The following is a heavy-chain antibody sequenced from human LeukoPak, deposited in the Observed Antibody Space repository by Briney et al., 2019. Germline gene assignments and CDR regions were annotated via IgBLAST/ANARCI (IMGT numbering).Heavy chain of an antibody. V-gene: IGHV3-74*01. CDR1: GFTFSNYW. Sequence: GGSLRLSCAASGFTFSNYWMHWVRQAPGKGLVWVSRINDDGSSTSYADSVKGRFTTSRDNDKSTLYLEMNSLRAEDTAVYYCARDRYCSSSSCYPLDYWGQGTLVTVSS. CDR2: INDDGSST. D-gene: IGHD2-2*01. CDR3: ARDRYCSSSSCYPLDY. J-gene: IGHJ4*02.